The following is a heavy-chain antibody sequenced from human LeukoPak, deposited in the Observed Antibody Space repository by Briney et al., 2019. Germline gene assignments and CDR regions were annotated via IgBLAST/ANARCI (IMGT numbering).Heavy chain of an antibody. CDR1: GGSISSYY. D-gene: IGHD2-15*01. V-gene: IGHV4-4*07. Sequence: PSETLSLTFTVSGGSISSYYGGWVRQPAGKGLEWVGRIYTRGSTNYSPSLKSPVPMSGDTSKIQFSLKLSSVTAADTAVYYCARGPSIASGPYGMVVWGQGTTVTVSS. J-gene: IGHJ6*02. CDR3: ARGPSIASGPYGMVV. CDR2: IYTRGST.